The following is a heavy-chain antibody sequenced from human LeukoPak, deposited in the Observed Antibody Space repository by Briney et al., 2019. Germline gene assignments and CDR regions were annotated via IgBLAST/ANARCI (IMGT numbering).Heavy chain of an antibody. Sequence: ASVKVSCKASGYTFTGYYMHWVRQAPGQGLEWMGWINPNSGGTNYAQKFQGRVTMTRDTSISTAYMELSRLRSDDTAVYYCARERIAFDAFDIWGQGTMVTVSS. V-gene: IGHV1-2*02. J-gene: IGHJ3*02. CDR1: GYTFTGYY. D-gene: IGHD2/OR15-2a*01. CDR3: ARERIAFDAFDI. CDR2: INPNSGGT.